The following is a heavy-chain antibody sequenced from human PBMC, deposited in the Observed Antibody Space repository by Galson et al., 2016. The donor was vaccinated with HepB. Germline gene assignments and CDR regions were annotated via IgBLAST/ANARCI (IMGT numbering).Heavy chain of an antibody. CDR2: IYTNGGP. V-gene: IGHV4-61*02. CDR3: ARTTISAHPYFDF. D-gene: IGHD2-21*02. Sequence: LSLTCTVSGVSITSVSYYWGWIRQPAGKGLEWIGRIYTNGGPNYNPSLKSRVTISIDSSENQFFLNLTSVTAADTAADYCARTTISAHPYFDFWGQGTLVSVSS. J-gene: IGHJ4*02. CDR1: GVSITSVSYY.